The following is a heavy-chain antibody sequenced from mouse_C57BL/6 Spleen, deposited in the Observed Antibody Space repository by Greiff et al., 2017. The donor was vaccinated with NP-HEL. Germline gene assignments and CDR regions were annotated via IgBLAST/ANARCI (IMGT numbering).Heavy chain of an antibody. D-gene: IGHD1-1*01. J-gene: IGHJ1*03. CDR1: GYTFTSYW. V-gene: IGHV1-72*01. Sequence: QVQLQQPGAELVKPGASVKLSCKASGYTFTSYWMHWVKQRPGRGLEWIGRIDPNSGGTKYNEKLKSRATLTVDNPYSTPYMQLSSLTSEDSAVYYCARGGGVYCGSSYEGYFDVWGTGTTVTVSS. CDR3: ARGGGVYCGSSYEGYFDV. CDR2: IDPNSGGT.